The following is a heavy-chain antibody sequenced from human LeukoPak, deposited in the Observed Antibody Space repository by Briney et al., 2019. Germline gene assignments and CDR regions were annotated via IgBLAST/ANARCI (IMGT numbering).Heavy chain of an antibody. V-gene: IGHV1-69*13. J-gene: IGHJ6*03. CDR1: GGTFSSYA. CDR2: IIPIFGTA. D-gene: IGHD5-12*01. Sequence: GASVKVSCKASGGTFSSYAISWVRQAPGQGLEWMGGIIPIFGTANYAQKFQGRVTITADESTSTAYMQLSRLRSDDTAVYYCAKDRYGDYEAPFHYYMDAWGRGTTVTVSS. CDR3: AKDRYGDYEAPFHYYMDA.